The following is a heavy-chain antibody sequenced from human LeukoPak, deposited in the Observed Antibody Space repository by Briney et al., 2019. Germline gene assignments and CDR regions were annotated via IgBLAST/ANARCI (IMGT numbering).Heavy chain of an antibody. J-gene: IGHJ4*02. D-gene: IGHD5-12*01. CDR2: IHYSGST. CDR3: ARDSGAYSGYKYFDY. Sequence: SETLSLTYTVSSGSISSYYWSWIRQPPGKGLEWIGYIHYSGSTNYNPSLKSRVTISVDTSKNQFSLKLSSVTAADTAVYYCARDSGAYSGYKYFDYWGQGTLVTVSS. V-gene: IGHV4-59*12. CDR1: SGSISSYY.